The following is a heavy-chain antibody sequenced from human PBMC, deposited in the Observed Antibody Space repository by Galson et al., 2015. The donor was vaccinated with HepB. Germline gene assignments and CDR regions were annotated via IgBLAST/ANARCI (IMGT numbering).Heavy chain of an antibody. CDR2: TRNKANSYTT. V-gene: IGHV3-72*01. CDR1: GFTFSDHY. J-gene: IGHJ4*02. D-gene: IGHD3-10*01. CDR3: AKVKGSGSFDY. Sequence: SLRLSCAASGFTFSDHYMDWVRQAPEKGLEWVGRTRNKANSYTTEYAASVKGRFTISRDDSKNSLYLQMNSLKTEDTAVYYCAKVKGSGSFDYWGQGTLVTVSS.